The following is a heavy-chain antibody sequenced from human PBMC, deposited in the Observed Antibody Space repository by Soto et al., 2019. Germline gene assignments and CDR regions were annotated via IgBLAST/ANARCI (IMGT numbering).Heavy chain of an antibody. Sequence: GSLRLSCAASGFTFSSYEMNWVRQAPGKGLEWVSYISSSGSTIYYADSVKGRFTISRDNAKNSLYLQMNSLRAEDTAVYYCAKESDYGDYAYWGQGTLVTVSS. CDR2: ISSSGSTI. CDR3: AKESDYGDYAY. J-gene: IGHJ4*02. V-gene: IGHV3-48*03. D-gene: IGHD4-17*01. CDR1: GFTFSSYE.